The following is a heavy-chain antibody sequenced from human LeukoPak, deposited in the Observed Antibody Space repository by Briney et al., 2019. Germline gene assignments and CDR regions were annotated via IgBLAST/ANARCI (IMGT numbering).Heavy chain of an antibody. CDR3: ARDNGWGCFDY. Sequence: PSETLSLTCTVSGGSISSYSWTWIRQPPGKGLEWIGYIYYSGSTNYNPSLKSRVTMSRDTSKNQFSLKLSSVTAADTAVYYCARDNGWGCFDYWGQGILVTVSS. J-gene: IGHJ4*02. D-gene: IGHD7-27*01. CDR1: GGSISSYS. CDR2: IYYSGST. V-gene: IGHV4-59*12.